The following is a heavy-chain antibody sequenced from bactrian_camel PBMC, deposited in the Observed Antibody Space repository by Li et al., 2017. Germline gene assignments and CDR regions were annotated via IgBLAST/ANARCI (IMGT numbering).Heavy chain of an antibody. CDR1: GFTFSSYD. D-gene: IGHD3*01. J-gene: IGHJ4*01. CDR3: ATGFLWRFTATELEYNY. V-gene: IGHV3S40*01. Sequence: VQLVESGGGSVQAGGSLRLSCTASGFTFSSYDMSWVRQAPGKGLEWVSAINTGGDSTYYADSVKGRFTISRDNAKNTVYLQMNSLKSEDTALYYCATGFLWRFTATELEYNYWGQGTQVTVS. CDR2: INTGGDST.